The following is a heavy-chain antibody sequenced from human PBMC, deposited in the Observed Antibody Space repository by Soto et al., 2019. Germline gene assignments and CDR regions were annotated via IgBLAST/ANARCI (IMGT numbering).Heavy chain of an antibody. Sequence: GASVKVSCKASGGTISSYTISWVRQAPGQGLEWMGRIIPILGIANYAQKFQGRVTITADKSTSTAYMELSSLRSEDTAVYYCAREDYDSSGRNPGGLYWGQGTLVTVSS. V-gene: IGHV1-69*04. CDR3: AREDYDSSGRNPGGLY. J-gene: IGHJ4*02. CDR1: GGTISSYT. CDR2: IIPILGIA. D-gene: IGHD3-22*01.